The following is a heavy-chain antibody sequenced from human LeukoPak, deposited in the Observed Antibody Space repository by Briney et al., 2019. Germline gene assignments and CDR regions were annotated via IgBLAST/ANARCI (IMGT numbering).Heavy chain of an antibody. Sequence: PSETLSLTCTVSGDSISSISHYWVWIRQPPGKGLEWIGSIFYGGNIYYNPSLKSRVTISIDTSRNQFSLKLSSVTAADTAVYYCASPSHCTSDSCQKYFDYWGQGTLVTVSS. D-gene: IGHD2-2*01. CDR2: IFYGGNI. CDR1: GDSISSISHY. CDR3: ASPSHCTSDSCQKYFDY. V-gene: IGHV4-39*01. J-gene: IGHJ4*02.